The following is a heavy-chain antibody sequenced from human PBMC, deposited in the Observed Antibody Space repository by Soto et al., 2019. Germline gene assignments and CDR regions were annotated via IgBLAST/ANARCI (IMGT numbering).Heavy chain of an antibody. CDR3: ANLPLYGSGFDC. Sequence: EVQLVESGGGLVQPGGSLRLSCAASGFTFDDYAIHWVRQIPGKGLEWVSGISWNGDATGYADSVKGRFTISRDNAMNSLYLQMDSLKSEDTAMYYCANLPLYGSGFDCWGQGTLVTVSS. V-gene: IGHV3-9*01. CDR1: GFTFDDYA. D-gene: IGHD3-10*01. CDR2: ISWNGDAT. J-gene: IGHJ4*02.